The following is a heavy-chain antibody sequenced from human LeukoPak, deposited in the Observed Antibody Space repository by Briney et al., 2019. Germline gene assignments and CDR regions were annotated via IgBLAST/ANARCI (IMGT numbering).Heavy chain of an antibody. CDR1: GLTFSTYS. V-gene: IGHV3-30*02. Sequence: GGSLRLSCAASGLTFSTYSIHWVRQAPGKGLEWVAFIRYDGTNKWYADSVKGRFTISRDNSKNMLYLQMNSLRAEDTAVYHCAKDRDYGDYPSAYYYYMDVWGKGTTVTVSS. CDR2: IRYDGTNK. CDR3: AKDRDYGDYPSAYYYYMDV. J-gene: IGHJ6*03. D-gene: IGHD4-17*01.